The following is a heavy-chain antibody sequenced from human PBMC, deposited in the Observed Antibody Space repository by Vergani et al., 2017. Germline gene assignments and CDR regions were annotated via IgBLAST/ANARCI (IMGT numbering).Heavy chain of an antibody. V-gene: IGHV3-23*01. Sequence: EVQLLESGGGLVQPGGSLRLTCAASEFTFSNYAMNWVRQAPGKGLGWVSGSSGSGVSAYYADSVKGRFTISRDNSKNMLFLQMNNLRTEDTAIYYCAKELIAAGGPFFYWGQGTLVTVSS. CDR1: EFTFSNYA. CDR3: AKELIAAGGPFFY. J-gene: IGHJ4*02. D-gene: IGHD6-13*01. CDR2: SSGSGVSA.